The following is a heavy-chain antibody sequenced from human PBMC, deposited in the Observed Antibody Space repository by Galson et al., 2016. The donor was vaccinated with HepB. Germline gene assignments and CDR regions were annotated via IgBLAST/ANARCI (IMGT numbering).Heavy chain of an antibody. V-gene: IGHV3-48*02. CDR1: GFTFSDNS. J-gene: IGHJ4*02. CDR3: AREINTDYYCIDY. CDR2: IRTSGSVI. D-gene: IGHD1-26*01. Sequence: SLRLSCAASGFTFSDNSMHWVRQAPGKGLEWVSYIRTSGSVIYYADSVKGRFTISRDNAKNSLYLQMNSLRDEDTAVYYCAREINTDYYCIDYCGQGTLVTVSS.